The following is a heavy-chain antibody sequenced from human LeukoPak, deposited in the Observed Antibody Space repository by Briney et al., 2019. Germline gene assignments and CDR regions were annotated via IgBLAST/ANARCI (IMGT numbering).Heavy chain of an antibody. V-gene: IGHV3-23*01. D-gene: IGHD1-26*01. CDR1: GFTFSSYA. J-gene: IGHJ4*02. Sequence: GGSLRLSCAASGFTFSSYAMSWVRQAPGRGLEWVSTISGSGHITFYADSVKGRFTISSDNSKNTLNLQMNSLRAEDTAVYYCANFLSGSYHFDYWGQGTLVTVSS. CDR3: ANFLSGSYHFDY. CDR2: ISGSGHIT.